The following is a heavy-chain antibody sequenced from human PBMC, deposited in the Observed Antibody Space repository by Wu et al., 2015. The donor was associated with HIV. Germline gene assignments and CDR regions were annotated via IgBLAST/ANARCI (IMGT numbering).Heavy chain of an antibody. D-gene: IGHD2-15*01. CDR3: ARDLAKGYCSGGSCYVIDY. CDR2: ISAYNGNT. J-gene: IGHJ4*02. CDR1: GYTFISYG. V-gene: IGHV1-18*01. Sequence: QVQLVQSGAEVKKPGASVKVSCKASGYTFISYGISWVRQAPGQGLEWMGWISAYNGNTNYAQKFQGRVTLTTDTSTSTAYMELRSLRSDETAVYYCARDLAKGYCSGGSCYVIDYWGQGTLVTVSS.